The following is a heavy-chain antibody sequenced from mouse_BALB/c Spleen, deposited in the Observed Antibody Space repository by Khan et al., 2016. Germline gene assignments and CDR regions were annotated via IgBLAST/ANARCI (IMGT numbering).Heavy chain of an antibody. V-gene: IGHV1S81*02. CDR2: INPSNGRT. D-gene: IGHD2-1*01. J-gene: IGHJ2*01. CDR1: GYTLTSYW. CDR3: ARLLINFDY. Sequence: QVQLQQPGAELVNPGASVNLSCKASGYTLTSYWMHWVKQRPGQGLEWIGEINPSNGRTNYNEKFKSKATLTVDKSSSTAYMQLSSPTSEDSAVYYFARLLINFDYWGQGTTLTVSS.